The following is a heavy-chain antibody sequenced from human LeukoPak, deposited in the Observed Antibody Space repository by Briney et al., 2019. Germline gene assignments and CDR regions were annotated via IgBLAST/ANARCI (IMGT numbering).Heavy chain of an antibody. J-gene: IGHJ5*02. Sequence: GASVKVSCKASGYTFTGYYMHWVRQAPGQGLEWMGWINPNSGGTNYAQKFQGRVTMTRDTSISTAYMELSRLRSDDTAVYYCARDSYGRDWLSPTNWFDPWGQGTLVTVSS. CDR1: GYTFTGYY. CDR3: ARDSYGRDWLSPTNWFDP. CDR2: INPNSGGT. V-gene: IGHV1-2*02. D-gene: IGHD3/OR15-3a*01.